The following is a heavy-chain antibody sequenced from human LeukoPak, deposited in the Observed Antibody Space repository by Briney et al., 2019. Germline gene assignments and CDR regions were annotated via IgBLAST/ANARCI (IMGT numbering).Heavy chain of an antibody. Sequence: SVQVCCQAAGGTFSSYAISWVRQAPGQGLERRGGIIPIFGTANYAQKFQGRVTITADESTSTAYMELSSLRSEDTAVYYCAISYYDSSGYQNWGQGTLVTVSS. CDR3: AISYYDSSGYQN. D-gene: IGHD3-22*01. V-gene: IGHV1-69*13. CDR1: GGTFSSYA. J-gene: IGHJ4*02. CDR2: IIPIFGTA.